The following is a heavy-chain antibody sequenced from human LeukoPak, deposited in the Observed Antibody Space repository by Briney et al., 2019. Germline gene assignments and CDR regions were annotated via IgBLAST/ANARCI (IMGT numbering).Heavy chain of an antibody. CDR1: GYVLTVYY. V-gene: IGHV1-2*02. CDR2: INPNSGDT. CDR3: ARGILDY. J-gene: IGHJ4*02. D-gene: IGHD3-3*02. Sequence: ASVKVSCKASGYVLTVYYMHWARQVPGQGLEWMGWINPNSGDTNYAQKFLGRVTMTRDTSTNTAYMELSRLKSDDTAVYFCARGILDYWGQGTLVTVSS.